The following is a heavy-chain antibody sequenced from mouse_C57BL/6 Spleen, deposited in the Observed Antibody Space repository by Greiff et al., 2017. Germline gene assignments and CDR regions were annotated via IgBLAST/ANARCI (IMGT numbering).Heavy chain of an antibody. V-gene: IGHV5-6*02. Sequence: EVMLVESGGDLVKPGGSLKLSCAASGFTFSSYGMSWVRQTPDKRLEWVATISSGGSYTYYPDSVKGRFTISRDNAKNTLYLQMSSLKSEDTAMYYCARRELRDYFDYWGQGTTLTVSS. CDR2: ISSGGSYT. CDR3: ARRELRDYFDY. J-gene: IGHJ2*01. D-gene: IGHD1-1*01. CDR1: GFTFSSYG.